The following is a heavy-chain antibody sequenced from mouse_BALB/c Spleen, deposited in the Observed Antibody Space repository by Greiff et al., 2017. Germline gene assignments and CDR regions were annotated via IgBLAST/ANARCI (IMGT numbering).Heavy chain of an antibody. CDR3: NANYGSSYDYAMDY. V-gene: IGHV14-4*02. D-gene: IGHD1-1*01. Sequence: EVKLQQSGAELVRSGASVKLSCTASGFNIKDYYMHWVKQRPEQGLEWIGWIDPENGDTEYAPKFQGKATMTADTSSNTAYLQLSSLTSEDTAVYYCNANYGSSYDYAMDYWGQGTSVTVSS. CDR2: IDPENGDT. J-gene: IGHJ4*01. CDR1: GFNIKDYY.